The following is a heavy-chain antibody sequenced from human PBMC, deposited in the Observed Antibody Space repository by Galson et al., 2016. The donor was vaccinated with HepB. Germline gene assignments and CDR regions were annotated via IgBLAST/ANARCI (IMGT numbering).Heavy chain of an antibody. V-gene: IGHV3-53*05. J-gene: IGHJ3*02. CDR3: ARDNTILWFGELIGNAFDI. Sequence: SLRLSCAGSGFIVSDNYMSWVRQAPGKGLEWVSVIYSGGKTYFADSVKGRFTISRDNSKNTLYLQMNSLRAEDTAVYYCARDNTILWFGELIGNAFDIWGQGTLVTVSS. CDR1: GFIVSDNY. D-gene: IGHD3-10*01. CDR2: IYSGGKT.